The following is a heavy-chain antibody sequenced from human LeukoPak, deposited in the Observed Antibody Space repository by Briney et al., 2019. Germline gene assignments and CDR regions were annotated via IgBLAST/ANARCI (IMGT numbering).Heavy chain of an antibody. CDR3: AKDDSDILTGYYYGMDV. D-gene: IGHD3-9*01. CDR1: GFTFSSYA. J-gene: IGHJ6*02. V-gene: IGHV3-23*01. CDR2: INGSGGST. Sequence: GGSLRLSCAASGFTFSSYAMSWVRQAPGKGLEWVSAINGSGGSTYYADSVKGRFTISRDNSKNTLYLQMNSLRAEDTAVYYCAKDDSDILTGYYYGMDVWGQGTTVTVSS.